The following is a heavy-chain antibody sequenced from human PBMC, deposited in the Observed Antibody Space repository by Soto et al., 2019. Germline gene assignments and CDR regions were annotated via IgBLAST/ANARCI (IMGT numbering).Heavy chain of an antibody. D-gene: IGHD3-16*01. Sequence: QVQLVQSGAEVKKPGASVKVSCKASGYTLSSNYMVWVRQAPGQGLEWMGIINTRGGSTDYAQKFQGRLTMTRDTSTNTVYMELSSVRSEDTAVYYCASLEITGYWGQGTQVTVSS. CDR2: INTRGGST. CDR3: ASLEITGY. J-gene: IGHJ4*02. V-gene: IGHV1-46*01. CDR1: GYTLSSNY.